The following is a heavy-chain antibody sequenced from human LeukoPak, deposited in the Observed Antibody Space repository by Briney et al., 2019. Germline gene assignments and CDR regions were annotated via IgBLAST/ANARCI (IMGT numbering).Heavy chain of an antibody. CDR1: GYTFTGYY. Sequence: ASVKVSFKASGYTFTGYYMHWVRQAPGQGLEWMGWINPNSGGTNYAQKFQGRVTMTRDTSISTAYMELSRLRSDDTAVYYCARVPITMIVVVLYDYWGQGTLVTVSS. V-gene: IGHV1-2*02. CDR3: ARVPITMIVVVLYDY. J-gene: IGHJ4*02. D-gene: IGHD3-22*01. CDR2: INPNSGGT.